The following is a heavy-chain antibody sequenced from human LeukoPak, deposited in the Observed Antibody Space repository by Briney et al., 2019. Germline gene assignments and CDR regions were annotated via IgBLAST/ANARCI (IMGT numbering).Heavy chain of an antibody. CDR2: IYPGDSDT. J-gene: IGHJ4*02. CDR1: GYSFTSYW. D-gene: IGHD6-13*01. V-gene: IGHV5-51*01. Sequence: PGESLKISCKGSGYSFTSYWIGWVRQMPGKGLEWMGIIYPGDSDTRYSPSFQDQVTISADKSISTAYLQWSSLKASDTAMYYCARAGRSSGSRFDYWGQGTLVTVSS. CDR3: ARAGRSSGSRFDY.